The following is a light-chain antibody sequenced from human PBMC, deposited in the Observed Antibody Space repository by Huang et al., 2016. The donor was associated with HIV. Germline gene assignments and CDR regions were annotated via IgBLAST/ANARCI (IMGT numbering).Light chain of an antibody. CDR2: WAS. CDR3: QQYYSIPLT. Sequence: DIVMTQSPDSLAVSLGERAAINCKSSQNILYSSNNKNYLAWYQQKPGQPPKLLIYWASTRESGVPDRFSGSGSETDFTLTISSLQAEDVAVYYCQQYYSIPLTFGQGTKVEIK. J-gene: IGKJ1*01. CDR1: QNILYSSNNKNY. V-gene: IGKV4-1*01.